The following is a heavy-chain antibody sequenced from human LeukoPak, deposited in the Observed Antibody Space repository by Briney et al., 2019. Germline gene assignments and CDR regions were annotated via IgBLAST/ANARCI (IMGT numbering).Heavy chain of an antibody. D-gene: IGHD6-6*01. CDR3: AAVGDSSSYYYYYYMDV. J-gene: IGHJ6*03. V-gene: IGHV3-9*01. CDR1: GFTFDDYA. CDR2: ISWNSGSI. Sequence: GGSLRLSCAASGFTFDDYAMHWVRQAPGKGLEWVSGISWNSGSIGYADSVKGRFTISRDNAKNSLYLQMNSLRAEDTAVYYCAAVGDSSSYYYYYYMDVWGKGTTVTVSS.